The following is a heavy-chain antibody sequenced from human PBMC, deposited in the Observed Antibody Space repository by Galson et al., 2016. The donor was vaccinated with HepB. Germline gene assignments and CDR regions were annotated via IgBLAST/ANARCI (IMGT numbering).Heavy chain of an antibody. D-gene: IGHD5-12*01. CDR1: GGSFSSHA. Sequence: SVKVSCKAFGGSFSSHAISWVRQAPGQGLEWMGGIIPTVDTAKYAQKFQGRVTITADESTTTIYMDVRSLRYEDTAVYYCARGVGDDDGMDVWGQGTTVTVSS. V-gene: IGHV1-69*13. J-gene: IGHJ6*02. CDR2: IIPTVDTA. CDR3: ARGVGDDDGMDV.